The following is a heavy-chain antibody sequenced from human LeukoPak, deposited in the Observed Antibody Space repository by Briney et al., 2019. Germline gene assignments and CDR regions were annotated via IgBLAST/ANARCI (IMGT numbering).Heavy chain of an antibody. Sequence: SETLSLTCAVYGGSFSGYYWSWIRQPPGKGREWIVEINHSGSTNYNPSLKSRVTISVDTSKNQFSLKLSSVTAADTAVYYCARGRVRFQFPFDYWGQGTLVTVSS. J-gene: IGHJ4*02. CDR1: GGSFSGYY. CDR2: INHSGST. V-gene: IGHV4-34*01. D-gene: IGHD4-17*01. CDR3: ARGRVRFQFPFDY.